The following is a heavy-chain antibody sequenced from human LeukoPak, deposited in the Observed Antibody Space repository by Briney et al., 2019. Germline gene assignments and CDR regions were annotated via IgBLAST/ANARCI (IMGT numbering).Heavy chain of an antibody. V-gene: IGHV3-30-3*01. D-gene: IGHD1-26*01. CDR3: AREGGTSPGAFDI. CDR2: ISYDGSNK. Sequence: PGRSLRLSCAASGFTFSSYAMHWVRQAPGKGLEWVAVISYDGSNKYYADSVKGRFTISRDNSKNTLYLQMNRLRTEDTAVYYCAREGGTSPGAFDIWGQGTMLAVSS. CDR1: GFTFSSYA. J-gene: IGHJ3*02.